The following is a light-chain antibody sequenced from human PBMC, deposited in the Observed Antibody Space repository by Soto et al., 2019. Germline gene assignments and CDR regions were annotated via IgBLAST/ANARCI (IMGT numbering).Light chain of an antibody. CDR1: QTIKSW. V-gene: IGKV1-5*03. J-gene: IGKJ4*01. CDR3: QQYYSYPRA. Sequence: DIQMTQSPSTLSASVGDRVTITCRASQTIKSWLAWYQQKPGKAPKLLIYKSSSLESGVPSRFSGSGSGTEFTLTISGLQPDDFATYYCQQYYSYPRAFGGGTKVEIK. CDR2: KSS.